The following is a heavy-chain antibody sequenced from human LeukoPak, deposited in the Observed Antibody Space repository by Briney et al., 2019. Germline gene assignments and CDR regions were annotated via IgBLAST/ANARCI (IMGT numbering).Heavy chain of an antibody. J-gene: IGHJ4*02. CDR3: ARGAHKRDDYGGFFDY. D-gene: IGHD4-23*01. CDR2: IYKSAIT. CDR1: GFTVSSNY. V-gene: IGHV3-53*01. Sequence: GGSLRLSCAASGFTVSSNYMTWVRQAPGKGLEWVSVIYKSAITYYADTVRGRFTISRDNSKNTLYLQMNSLRAEDTAVYYCARGAHKRDDYGGFFDYWGQGTLVTVSS.